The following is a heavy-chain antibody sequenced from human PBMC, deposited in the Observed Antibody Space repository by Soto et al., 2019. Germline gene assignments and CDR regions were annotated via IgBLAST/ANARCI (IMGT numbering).Heavy chain of an antibody. CDR3: ARRYGGAVDY. CDR2: IYFRGST. V-gene: IGHV4-59*08. D-gene: IGHD3-10*01. Sequence: QVQLQESGPGLLKPSATLSLTCTVSGGSISNYYWSWIRQPPGKGLEWIGYIYFRGSTNYNPSLTSRGTISVDTSKNRFSLKLSSVTAGDTAVYYCARRYGGAVDYWGQGTRVTVSS. J-gene: IGHJ4*02. CDR1: GGSISNYY.